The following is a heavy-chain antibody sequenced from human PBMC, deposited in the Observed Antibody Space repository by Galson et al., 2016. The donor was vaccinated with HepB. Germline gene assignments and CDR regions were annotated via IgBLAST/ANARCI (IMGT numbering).Heavy chain of an antibody. CDR3: AREVGLTIFGDVTRSSYYVNV. D-gene: IGHD3-3*01. CDR2: IYYSGSP. J-gene: IGHJ6*03. CDR1: GGSISSGGYY. V-gene: IGHV4-31*03. Sequence: TLSLTCTVSGGSISSGGYYWTWIRQHPGKGLESIGYIYYSGSPLYNPSLKSRATISLDTSKNQISLKLTSVTAADTAVYYCAREVGLTIFGDVTRSSYYVNVWGEGTTVTVSS.